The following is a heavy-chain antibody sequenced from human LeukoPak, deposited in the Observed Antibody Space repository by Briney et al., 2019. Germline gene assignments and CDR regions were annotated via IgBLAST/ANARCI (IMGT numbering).Heavy chain of an antibody. V-gene: IGHV1-3*03. D-gene: IGHD1-26*01. CDR3: ARAGSGSYLYYFDY. CDR2: INAGNSNT. J-gene: IGHJ4*02. CDR1: GYSFTSYA. Sequence: ASVKVSCKASGYSFTSYAMHWVRQAPGQRLEWMGWINAGNSNTKYSQELQGRVTITRDTSASTAYMELSSLRSEDMAVYYCARAGSGSYLYYFDYWGQGTLVTVSS.